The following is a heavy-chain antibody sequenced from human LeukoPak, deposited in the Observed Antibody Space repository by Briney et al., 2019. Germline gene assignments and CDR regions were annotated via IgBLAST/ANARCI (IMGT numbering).Heavy chain of an antibody. V-gene: IGHV3-23*01. CDR1: GLTFSSYG. CDR3: IARAVAGTLY. D-gene: IGHD6-19*01. Sequence: GGSLRLSCAASGLTFSSYGMSWVRQAPGKGLEWVSVINDRGDYTVYADSVKGRFTISRDNSRSTLYLQMNSLRAEDTAVYYCIARAVAGTLYWGQGTLVTVSS. J-gene: IGHJ4*02. CDR2: INDRGDYT.